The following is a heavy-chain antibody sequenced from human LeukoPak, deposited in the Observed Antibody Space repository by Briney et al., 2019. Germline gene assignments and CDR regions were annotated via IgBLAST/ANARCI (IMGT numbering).Heavy chain of an antibody. CDR3: ARGGSSGYYIRSDY. CDR1: GYSLTTYY. J-gene: IGHJ4*02. Sequence: GASVKVSCKASGYSLTTYYMHWVRQAPGQGLEWMAIINPSGGSTSYAQKFQGRVTMTRDTSTSTVYMELSSLRSEDTAVYYCARGGSSGYYIRSDYWGQGTLVTVSS. D-gene: IGHD3-22*01. V-gene: IGHV1-46*01. CDR2: INPSGGST.